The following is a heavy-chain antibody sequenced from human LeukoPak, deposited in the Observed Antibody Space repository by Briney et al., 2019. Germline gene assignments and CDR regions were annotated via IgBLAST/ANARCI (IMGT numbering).Heavy chain of an antibody. D-gene: IGHD3/OR15-3a*01. CDR1: GFTFGDTW. J-gene: IGHJ4*02. CDR3: ATSYDMGWLIGY. Sequence: GGSLRLSCAASGFTFGDTWMNWVRQVPGQGLEWVANIKQDGSEKFYVASVKGRFTISRDNGKSSLYLQVNSLRAEDTALYYCATSYDMGWLIGYWGQGTLVTVSS. CDR2: IKQDGSEK. V-gene: IGHV3-7*03.